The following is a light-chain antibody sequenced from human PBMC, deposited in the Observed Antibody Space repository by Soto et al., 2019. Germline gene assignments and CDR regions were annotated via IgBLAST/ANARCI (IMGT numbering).Light chain of an antibody. Sequence: QLVLTQPPSASGAPGQTVTLSCSGSPSNIGSNYVYWYQHLPGTAPKLLIYSNNQRPSGVPDRFSGSRSGNSASLTITGLQADDEADYYCQSYDASLRGSGVFGTGTKLTVL. V-gene: IGLV1-47*02. J-gene: IGLJ1*01. CDR1: PSNIGSNY. CDR3: QSYDASLRGSGV. CDR2: SNN.